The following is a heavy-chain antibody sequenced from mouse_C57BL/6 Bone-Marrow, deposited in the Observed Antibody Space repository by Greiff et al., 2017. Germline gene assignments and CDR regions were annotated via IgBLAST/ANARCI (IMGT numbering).Heavy chain of an antibody. Sequence: VQLQQSGAELVRPGASVTLSCKASGYTFTDYEMHWVKQTPVHGLEWIGAIDPETGGTAYSQKFKGKAILTADKSSSTAYMELRSLTSEDSAVYYCTRGGYDYPYFDYWGQGTTLTVSS. V-gene: IGHV1-15*01. J-gene: IGHJ2*01. CDR3: TRGGYDYPYFDY. CDR2: IDPETGGT. CDR1: GYTFTDYE. D-gene: IGHD2-4*01.